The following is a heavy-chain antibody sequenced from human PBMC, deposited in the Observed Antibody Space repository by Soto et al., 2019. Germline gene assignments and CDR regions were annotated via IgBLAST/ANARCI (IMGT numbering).Heavy chain of an antibody. CDR2: IYYDGRNE. V-gene: IGHV3-33*01. D-gene: IGHD6-6*01. J-gene: IGHJ4*02. CDR1: GFTFSNHG. Sequence: PGGSLRLSCAASGFTFSNHGMHWVRQAPGKGLEWVAVIYYDGRNEYYAESVKGRFSVSRDNTRNTLYLQMNNLRGEDTAVYYCARDIAARRLDYWGQGTLVTVSS. CDR3: ARDIAARRLDY.